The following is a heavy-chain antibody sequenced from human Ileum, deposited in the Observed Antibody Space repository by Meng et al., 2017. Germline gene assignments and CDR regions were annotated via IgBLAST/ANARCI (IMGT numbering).Heavy chain of an antibody. V-gene: IGHV5-51*01. CDR3: ARVGVGATTGFDY. Sequence: GESLKISCKGSGYTFTNFWIGWVRQLPGRGLEWMGIIFPGGSDIRYSPSFQGQVTLSADKSISTAYLQWSGLKASDTGMYYCARVGVGATTGFDYWGQGTLVTVSS. D-gene: IGHD1-26*01. CDR2: IFPGGSDI. CDR1: GYTFTNFW. J-gene: IGHJ4*02.